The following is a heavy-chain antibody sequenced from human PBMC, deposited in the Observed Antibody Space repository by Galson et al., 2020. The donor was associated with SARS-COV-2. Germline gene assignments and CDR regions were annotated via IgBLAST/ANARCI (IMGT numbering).Heavy chain of an antibody. D-gene: IGHD4-17*01. CDR3: ARVGRGYGGNRNYYYYGMDV. J-gene: IGHJ6*02. V-gene: IGHV1-2*02. Sequence: ASVKVSCQASGYTLNGYYMQWVRQAPPQGLEWLGWNNPNRGGTNYAQKFQGRVTMTRDTSISTAYMELSRLSSDDTAVYYCARVGRGYGGNRNYYYYGMDVWGQGTTVTVSS. CDR1: GYTLNGYY. CDR2: NNPNRGGT.